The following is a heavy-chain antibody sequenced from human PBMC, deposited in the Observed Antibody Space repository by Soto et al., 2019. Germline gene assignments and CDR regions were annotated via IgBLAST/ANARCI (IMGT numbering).Heavy chain of an antibody. J-gene: IGHJ4*02. CDR1: GFTFSSYA. Sequence: SLRLSCAASGFTFSSYAMSWARQAPGKGPEWVSSIGVSSDAYYADSVKGRFTISRDNSRNTLYLQMNSLRAEDTALYYCAKNYFFDSWGQGTLVTVSS. CDR3: AKNYFFDS. CDR2: IGVSSDA. V-gene: IGHV3-23*01.